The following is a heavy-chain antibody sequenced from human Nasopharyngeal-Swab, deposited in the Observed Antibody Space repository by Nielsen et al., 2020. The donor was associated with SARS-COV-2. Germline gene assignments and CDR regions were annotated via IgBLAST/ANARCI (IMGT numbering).Heavy chain of an antibody. J-gene: IGHJ6*02. CDR1: GFTFSSYW. CDR3: ARDWAGSETSYGMDV. CDR2: IKQDGSEK. Sequence: GGSLRLSCAASGFTFSSYWMSWVRQAPGKGLEWVANIKQDGSEKYYVDSVKGRFTISRDNANNSLYLQMNSLRAEDTAVYYCARDWAGSETSYGMDVWGQGTTVTVSS. V-gene: IGHV3-7*01. D-gene: IGHD3-10*01.